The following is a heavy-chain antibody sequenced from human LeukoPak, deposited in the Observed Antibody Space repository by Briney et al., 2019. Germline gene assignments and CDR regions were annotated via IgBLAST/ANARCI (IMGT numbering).Heavy chain of an antibody. CDR3: ARGSSGYYEYFQH. Sequence: SSETLSLTCTVSGGSISSYYWSWVRQPPGKGLEWIGYIYYSGSTNYNPSLKSRVTISVDTSKNQFSLKLSSVTAADTAVYYCARGSSGYYEYFQHWGQGTLVTVSS. J-gene: IGHJ1*01. CDR1: GGSISSYY. V-gene: IGHV4-59*01. CDR2: IYYSGST. D-gene: IGHD3-22*01.